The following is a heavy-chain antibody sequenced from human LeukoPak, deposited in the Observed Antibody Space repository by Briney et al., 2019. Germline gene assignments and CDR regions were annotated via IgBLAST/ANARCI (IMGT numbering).Heavy chain of an antibody. CDR1: GFTFSSYS. Sequence: GGSLRLSSAASGFTFSSYSMNWVRLAPGKGLEWVALIWYDASNTYYADSVKGRFTISRDNSRNTLFLQMNSLRAEDTAVYYCARAVTTLGGVDYWGQGTLVTVSS. CDR2: IWYDASNT. V-gene: IGHV3-33*08. D-gene: IGHD1-26*01. J-gene: IGHJ4*02. CDR3: ARAVTTLGGVDY.